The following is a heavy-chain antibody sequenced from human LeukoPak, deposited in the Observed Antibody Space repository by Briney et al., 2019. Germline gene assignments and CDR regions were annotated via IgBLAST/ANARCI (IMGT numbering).Heavy chain of an antibody. Sequence: SETLVLTCTVSGGSINSYYWNWIRQPAGKGLEWIGRMYTSGSTYYNPSLKSRVTMSADTSKNQFSLKLSSVTAADTAVYYCARGLYCSNSECPYYQDYMDVWGKGTTVTVSS. CDR3: ARGLYCSNSECPYYQDYMDV. V-gene: IGHV4-4*07. CDR1: GGSINSYY. D-gene: IGHD2-8*01. J-gene: IGHJ6*03. CDR2: MYTSGST.